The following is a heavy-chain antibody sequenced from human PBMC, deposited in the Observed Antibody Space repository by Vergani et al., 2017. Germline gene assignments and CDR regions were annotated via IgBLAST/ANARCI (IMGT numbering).Heavy chain of an antibody. CDR1: DGSITDGSSY. J-gene: IGHJ6*03. CDR3: ARASHCINCYSEGPNGPGYYYMDV. V-gene: IGHV4-39*01. CDR2: IYFSGSA. D-gene: IGHD2-21*01. Sequence: QLQLQESAPGLVKPSGTLSLTCIVSDGSITDGSSYWDWIRQPPGKGLEWIGSIYFSGSAYYNPSLRTRVTVSVDTSKNQFSLKLRSVTAADTGVYYCARASHCINCYSEGPNGPGYYYMDVWGKGTTVTVSS.